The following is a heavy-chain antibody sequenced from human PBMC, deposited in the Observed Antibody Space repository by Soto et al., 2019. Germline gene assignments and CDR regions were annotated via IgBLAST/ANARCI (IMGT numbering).Heavy chain of an antibody. J-gene: IGHJ6*02. Sequence: QVQLQESGPGLVKPSGTLSLTCVVSSGSVSSSNWWTWVRQSPGKGLEWIGEIHHSGSTNYNPSLKSRVTISVDKPKNQFSLKLTSVTAADTAVYYCARTSYDDSSGYYGMDVWGQGTTVTVSS. CDR2: IHHSGST. D-gene: IGHD3-22*01. V-gene: IGHV4-4*02. CDR1: SGSVSSSNW. CDR3: ARTSYDDSSGYYGMDV.